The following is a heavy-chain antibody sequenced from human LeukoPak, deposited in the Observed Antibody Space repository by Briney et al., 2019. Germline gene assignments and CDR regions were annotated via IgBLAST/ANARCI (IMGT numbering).Heavy chain of an antibody. J-gene: IGHJ4*02. V-gene: IGHV4-59*08. Sequence: SETLSLTCTVSGGSIRNYYWSWIRQPPGKGLEWIGYIYHSGRTSYNPSLKTRVTISVDTSNNQFSLKLTSVTAADTAVYYCARHPPPGIAMADFYFHYWGQGTLVSVSS. CDR1: GGSIRNYY. CDR2: IYHSGRT. CDR3: ARHPPPGIAMADFYFHY. D-gene: IGHD6-19*01.